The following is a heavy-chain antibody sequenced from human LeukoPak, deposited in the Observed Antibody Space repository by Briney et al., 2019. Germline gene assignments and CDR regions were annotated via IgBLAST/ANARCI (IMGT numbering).Heavy chain of an antibody. CDR2: IKQDGSEK. J-gene: IGHJ5*02. D-gene: IGHD5-24*01. V-gene: IGHV3-7*05. CDR3: ARASDPWLQLT. Sequence: GGSLRLSCAASGFTFSNYWMIWVRQAPGKGLEWVANIKQDGSEKRYADSVRGRFTVSRDNAHPSLYLQMSSLRAEDTALYFCARASDPWLQLTWGQGTLVTVSS. CDR1: GFTFSNYW.